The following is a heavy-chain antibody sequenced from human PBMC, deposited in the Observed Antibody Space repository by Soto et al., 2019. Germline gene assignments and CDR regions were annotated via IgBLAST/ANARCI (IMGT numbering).Heavy chain of an antibody. CDR3: VCDVWSGYFSYYYYGMDV. V-gene: IGHV3-23*01. J-gene: IGHJ6*02. CDR1: GFTFSSYA. Sequence: EVQLLESGGGLVQPGGSLRLSCAASGFTFSSYAMSWVRQAPGKGLEWVSAISGRGGSTYYADSVKGRFTISRDNSKNTLYLQMNSLRAEDTAVYYWVCDVWSGYFSYYYYGMDVWGQGTTVTVSS. D-gene: IGHD3-3*01. CDR2: ISGRGGST.